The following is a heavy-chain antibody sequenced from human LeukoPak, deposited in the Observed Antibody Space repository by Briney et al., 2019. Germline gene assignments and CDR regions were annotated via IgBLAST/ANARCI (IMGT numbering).Heavy chain of an antibody. Sequence: ASVKVSCKASGYTFTSYGISWVRQAPGQGLEWMGWISAYNGNTNYAQKLQGRVTVTTDTSTSTAYMELRSLRSDDTAVYYCAGSIAAAGLDAFDIWGQGTMVTVSS. CDR2: ISAYNGNT. J-gene: IGHJ3*02. CDR1: GYTFTSYG. V-gene: IGHV1-18*01. D-gene: IGHD6-13*01. CDR3: AGSIAAAGLDAFDI.